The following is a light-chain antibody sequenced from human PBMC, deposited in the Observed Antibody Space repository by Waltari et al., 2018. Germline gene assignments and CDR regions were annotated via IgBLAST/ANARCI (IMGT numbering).Light chain of an antibody. Sequence: AIRMTQSPASLSASTGDRVTIPCRAGQGVSTYLAWYQQKPGKAPSLLIYASSTLESGVPSKFSGSGSGTDFTLTISCLQSEDFATYYCQQYHTYPWTFGQGTKVEI. CDR1: QGVSTY. CDR2: ASS. J-gene: IGKJ1*01. CDR3: QQYHTYPWT. V-gene: IGKV1-8*01.